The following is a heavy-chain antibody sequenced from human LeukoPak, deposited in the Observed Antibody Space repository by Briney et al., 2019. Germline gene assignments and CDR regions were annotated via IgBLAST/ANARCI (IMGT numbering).Heavy chain of an antibody. CDR3: AREHSSSVNWFDP. CDR1: GFTFSSYG. Sequence: RSLRLSCAASGFTFSSYGMHWVRQAPGKGLEWVAVIWCDGSNKYYADSVKGRFTISRDNSKNTLYLQMNSLRAEDTAVYYCAREHSSSVNWFDPWGQGTLVTVSS. V-gene: IGHV3-33*01. CDR2: IWCDGSNK. D-gene: IGHD6-13*01. J-gene: IGHJ5*02.